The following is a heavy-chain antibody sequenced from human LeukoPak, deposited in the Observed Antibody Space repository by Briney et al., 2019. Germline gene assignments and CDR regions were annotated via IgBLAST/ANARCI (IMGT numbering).Heavy chain of an antibody. CDR3: AKDQGWLPFYSGTLDY. Sequence: SWGSLRLSCAASGFTFSSYAMTWVRHSSGKGLDWVSAISAGGGNTYYADSVKGRFTISRDNSKNTLYLQMNSLRAEDTAVYYCAKDQGWLPFYSGTLDYWGQGTLVTVSS. CDR2: ISAGGGNT. D-gene: IGHD5-12*01. J-gene: IGHJ4*02. V-gene: IGHV3-23*01. CDR1: GFTFSSYA.